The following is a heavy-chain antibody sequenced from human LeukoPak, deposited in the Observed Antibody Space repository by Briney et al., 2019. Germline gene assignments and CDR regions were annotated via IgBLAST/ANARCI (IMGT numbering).Heavy chain of an antibody. CDR3: ARGYSSSRYAPDY. CDR2: ISSSISYI. D-gene: IGHD6-13*01. Sequence: PGGSLRLSCAASGFTFSDYSMNWVRQAPGKGLEWVSLISSSISYIYYADSVKGRFTISRNNAKNSLYLQMNSLRAEDTAVYHCARGYSSSRYAPDYWGQGTLVTVSS. V-gene: IGHV3-21*01. J-gene: IGHJ4*02. CDR1: GFTFSDYS.